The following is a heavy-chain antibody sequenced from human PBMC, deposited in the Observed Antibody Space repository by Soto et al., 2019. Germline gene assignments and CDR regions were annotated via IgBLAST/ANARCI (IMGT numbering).Heavy chain of an antibody. V-gene: IGHV4-59*08. CDR1: GGSISSYY. J-gene: IGHJ4*02. CDR2: IYYSGST. CDR3: ARHRGYSYGYFDY. D-gene: IGHD5-18*01. Sequence: PSETLSLTCTVSGGSISSYYWSWIRQPPGKGLEWIGYIYYSGSTNYNPSLKSRVTISVDTSKNQFSLKLSSVTAADTAVYYCARHRGYSYGYFDYWGQGTLVTVSS.